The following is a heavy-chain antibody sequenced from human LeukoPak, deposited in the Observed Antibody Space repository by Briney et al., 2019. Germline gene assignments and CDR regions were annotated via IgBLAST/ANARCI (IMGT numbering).Heavy chain of an antibody. CDR3: ARAYSGSFYEAFDF. V-gene: IGHV3-30-3*01. D-gene: IGHD1-26*01. J-gene: IGHJ3*01. CDR2: ISYHGSNK. Sequence: GGSLRLSCAASRFTFSTHGMHWVRQAPGKGLEWVAVISYHGSNKHYADSVKGRFTISRDNSKNSLYLQMHSLRPEDTAAYYCARAYSGSFYEAFDFWGQGTMVTVSS. CDR1: RFTFSTHG.